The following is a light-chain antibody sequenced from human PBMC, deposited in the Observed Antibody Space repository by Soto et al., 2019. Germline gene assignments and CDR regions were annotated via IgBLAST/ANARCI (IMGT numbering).Light chain of an antibody. V-gene: IGKV3-11*01. J-gene: IGKJ1*01. CDR2: DAS. Sequence: EIVLTQSPATLSLSPGERATLSCRASQSVSSYLAWYQQKPGQAPRLLIYDASNRATGIPARFSGSGSGTDFTLTISSLEPEDFAVYYCQQRSNWHPTFGQGTKV. CDR1: QSVSSY. CDR3: QQRSNWHPT.